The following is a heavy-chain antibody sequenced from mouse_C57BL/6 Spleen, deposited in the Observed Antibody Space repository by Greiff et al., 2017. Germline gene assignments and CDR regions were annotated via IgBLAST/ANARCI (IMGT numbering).Heavy chain of an antibody. V-gene: IGHV1-39*01. CDR2: INPNYGTT. D-gene: IGHD1-1*01. CDR3: SRGNYGSSYWYFDV. Sequence: EVQRVESGPELVKPGASVKISCKASGYSFTDYNMNWVKQSNGKSLEWIGVINPNYGTTSYNQKFKGKATLTVDQSSSTAYMQLNSLTSEYSAVYYCSRGNYGSSYWYFDVGGTGTTVTVSS. CDR1: GYSFTDYN. J-gene: IGHJ1*03.